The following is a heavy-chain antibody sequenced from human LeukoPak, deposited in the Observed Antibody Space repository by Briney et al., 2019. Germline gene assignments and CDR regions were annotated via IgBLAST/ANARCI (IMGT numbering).Heavy chain of an antibody. J-gene: IGHJ5*02. V-gene: IGHV3-30*18. CDR1: GFTFSSYG. Sequence: PGGSLRLSCAASGFTFSSYGMHWVRQAPGKGLEWVAVISYDGSSKYYADSVKGRFTISRDNSKNTLYLQMNSLRAEDTAVYYCAKEKQQLHNWFDPWGQGTLVTVSS. CDR3: AKEKQQLHNWFDP. CDR2: ISYDGSSK. D-gene: IGHD6-13*01.